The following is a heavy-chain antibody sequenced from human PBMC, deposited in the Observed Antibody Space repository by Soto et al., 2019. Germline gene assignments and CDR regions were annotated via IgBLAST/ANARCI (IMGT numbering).Heavy chain of an antibody. CDR3: ARGGVSTRTFDY. V-gene: IGHV5-51*01. CDR2: IYPSDSDT. CDR1: GYNFAGYW. Sequence: PGESLKISCKGSGYNFAGYWIAWVRQMPGKGLELMGIIYPSDSDTRYRPSFQGQVTISADKSISSADLQWSSLRASDTAMYYCARGGVSTRTFDYWGQGTPVTVSS. J-gene: IGHJ4*02. D-gene: IGHD3-3*01.